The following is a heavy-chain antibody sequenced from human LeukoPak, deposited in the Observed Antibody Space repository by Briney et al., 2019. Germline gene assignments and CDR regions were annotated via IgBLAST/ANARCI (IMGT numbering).Heavy chain of an antibody. J-gene: IGHJ5*02. CDR3: AKVQSAALWFDP. CDR2: IRYDGSNK. Sequence: GGSLRLSCAASGFTLSSYGMHWVRQAPGKGLEWVAFIRYDGSNKYYTDSVKGRFTISRDNSKNTLYLQMNSLRAEDTAVYYCAKVQSAALWFDPWGQGTLVTVSS. CDR1: GFTLSSYG. D-gene: IGHD6-13*01. V-gene: IGHV3-30*02.